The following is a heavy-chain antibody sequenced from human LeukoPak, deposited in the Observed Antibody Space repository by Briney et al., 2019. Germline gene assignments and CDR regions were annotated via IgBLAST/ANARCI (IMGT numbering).Heavy chain of an antibody. Sequence: SETLSLTCAVYGGSFSGYYWSWIRQPPGKGLEWIGEINHSGSTNYNPSLKSRVTISVDTSKNQFSLKLSSVTAADTAVYYCARQVGRWLQPKNWFDPWGQGTLVTVSS. D-gene: IGHD5-24*01. CDR2: INHSGST. CDR3: ARQVGRWLQPKNWFDP. J-gene: IGHJ5*02. V-gene: IGHV4-34*01. CDR1: GGSFSGYY.